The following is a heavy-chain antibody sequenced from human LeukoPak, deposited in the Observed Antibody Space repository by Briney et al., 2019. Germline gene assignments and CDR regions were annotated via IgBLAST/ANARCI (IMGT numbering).Heavy chain of an antibody. V-gene: IGHV1-2*02. CDR3: ARVSCSSTSCYTDRFDP. D-gene: IGHD2-2*02. Sequence: ASVKVSCKASGYTFTGYYMHWVRQAPGQGLEWMGWINPNSGGTNYAQKFQGRVTMTRDTSISTAYMELSRLRSDDTAVYYCARVSCSSTSCYTDRFDPWGQGTLVTVSS. J-gene: IGHJ5*02. CDR1: GYTFTGYY. CDR2: INPNSGGT.